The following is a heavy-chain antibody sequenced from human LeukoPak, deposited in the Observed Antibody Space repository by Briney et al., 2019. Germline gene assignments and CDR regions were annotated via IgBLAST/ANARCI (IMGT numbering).Heavy chain of an antibody. CDR2: IKYDGSEN. D-gene: IGHD2/OR15-2a*01. CDR1: GFTFSSYW. Sequence: PGGSLRLSCAASGFTFSSYWMTWVRQAPGKGLEWVGNIKYDGSENYYVDSVKGRFTISRDNAKNSLYSQMNSLRVEDTAIYYCGRDNTALDIWGQGTMVTVSS. V-gene: IGHV3-7*01. CDR3: GRDNTALDI. J-gene: IGHJ3*02.